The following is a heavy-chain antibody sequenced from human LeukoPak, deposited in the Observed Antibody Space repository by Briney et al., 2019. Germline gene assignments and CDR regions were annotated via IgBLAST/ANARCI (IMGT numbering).Heavy chain of an antibody. CDR3: ARNIVGATKDY. D-gene: IGHD1-26*01. CDR2: MNPNSGNT. J-gene: IGHJ4*02. CDR1: GYTFTSYD. Sequence: ASVKVSCKASGYTFTSYDINWVRQAPGQGLEWMGWMNPNSGNTGYAQKFQGRVTITRNTSISTAYMELSSLRSEDTAVYYCARNIVGATKDYWGQGTLVTVSS. V-gene: IGHV1-8*03.